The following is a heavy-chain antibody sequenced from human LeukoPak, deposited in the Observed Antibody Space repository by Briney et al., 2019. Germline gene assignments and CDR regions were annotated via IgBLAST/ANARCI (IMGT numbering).Heavy chain of an antibody. Sequence: SGPTLVNPSETLSLTCTVSGGPISSSSYYWGWIRQPPGKGLEWIGSIYYSGSTYYNPSLKSRVTISVDTSKNQFSLKLSSVTAADTAVYYCARLPCGSTSCYGGFDYWGQGTLVTVSS. D-gene: IGHD2-2*01. CDR2: IYYSGST. J-gene: IGHJ4*02. V-gene: IGHV4-39*01. CDR1: GGPISSSSYY. CDR3: ARLPCGSTSCYGGFDY.